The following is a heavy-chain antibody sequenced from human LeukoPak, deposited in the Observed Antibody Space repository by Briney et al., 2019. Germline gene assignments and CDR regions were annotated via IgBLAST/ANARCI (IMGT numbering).Heavy chain of an antibody. CDR3: SGRDDSGNPWAY. V-gene: IGHV3-7*01. Sequence: GGSLRLSCGASGFTFTRFWMNWVRQAPGRGLEWVANIDPDGSHKYYVDSVKGRFTISRDNAKNSVYLQMNSLRAEDTAVYYCSGRDDSGNPWAYWGQGTLVSVSS. J-gene: IGHJ4*02. D-gene: IGHD4-11*01. CDR1: GFTFTRFW. CDR2: IDPDGSHK.